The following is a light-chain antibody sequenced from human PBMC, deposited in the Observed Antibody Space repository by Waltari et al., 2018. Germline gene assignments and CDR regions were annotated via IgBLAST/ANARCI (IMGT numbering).Light chain of an antibody. Sequence: QLVLTQSPSASASLGASVKLTCTLSSGHSSYAIAWHQQQPEKGPRYLMKLNSDGSHSKGAGNPDRFSGSSSGAERYLTISSLQSEDEADYYCQTWGTGMVFGGGTKLTVL. CDR3: QTWGTGMV. CDR1: SGHSSYA. CDR2: LNSDGSH. V-gene: IGLV4-69*01. J-gene: IGLJ2*01.